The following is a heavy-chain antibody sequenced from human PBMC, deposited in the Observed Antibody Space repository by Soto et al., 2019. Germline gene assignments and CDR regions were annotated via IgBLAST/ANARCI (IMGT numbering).Heavy chain of an antibody. CDR2: ISAYNGNT. CDR1: GYTFTSYG. J-gene: IGHJ6*03. V-gene: IGHV1-18*01. D-gene: IGHD2-15*01. CDR3: ARDTVVVVAATPFYYYYMDV. Sequence: ASVKVSCKASGYTFTSYGISCVRQAPGQGLEWMGWISAYNGNTNYAQKLQGRVTMTTDTSTSTAYMELRSLRSDDTAVYYCARDTVVVVAATPFYYYYMDVWGKGTTVTVS.